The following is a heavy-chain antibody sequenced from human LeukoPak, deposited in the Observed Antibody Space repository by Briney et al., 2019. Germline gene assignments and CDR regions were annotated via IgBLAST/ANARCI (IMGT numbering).Heavy chain of an antibody. CDR2: INPNSGDT. D-gene: IGHD3-3*01. V-gene: IGHV1-2*02. J-gene: IGHJ4*02. Sequence: ASVKVSCKASGYTFTGYYMHWVRQAPGQGLEWMGWINPNSGDTKYAQKLQGRVTMTRDTSISTAYMELSGLRSDDTAVYYCARLYDFWSGYSDYWCQGTLVTVSS. CDR1: GYTFTGYY. CDR3: ARLYDFWSGYSDY.